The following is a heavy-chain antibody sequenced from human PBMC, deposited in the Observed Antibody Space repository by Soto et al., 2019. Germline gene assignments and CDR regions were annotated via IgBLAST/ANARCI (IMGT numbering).Heavy chain of an antibody. CDR3: ARDKITGRFDY. Sequence: QVQLQQWGAGLLKPSETLSLTCAVYGGSFSGYYWTWIRQPPGTGLEWIGEINHSGSTNYNPSLKSRVTIPVDTSKNQFSLKLTSVTAADTAVYCCARDKITGRFDYWGQGTLVTVSS. J-gene: IGHJ4*02. CDR2: INHSGST. V-gene: IGHV4-34*01. D-gene: IGHD2-8*02. CDR1: GGSFSGYY.